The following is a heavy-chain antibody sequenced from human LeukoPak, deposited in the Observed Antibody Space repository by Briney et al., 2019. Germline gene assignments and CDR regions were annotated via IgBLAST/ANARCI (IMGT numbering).Heavy chain of an antibody. CDR3: ARVMTTVVTAHAFEI. Sequence: GASVKVSCKASGYTFTRHTISWGRQAAGQGVEGMGWISAYNGNTNYAQHLQGRVTMTTDTSTNTAYLELRSLRSDDTAIYYCARVMTTVVTAHAFEIWGQGTMVTVSS. V-gene: IGHV1-18*04. CDR2: ISAYNGNT. CDR1: GYTFTRHT. D-gene: IGHD4-11*01. J-gene: IGHJ3*02.